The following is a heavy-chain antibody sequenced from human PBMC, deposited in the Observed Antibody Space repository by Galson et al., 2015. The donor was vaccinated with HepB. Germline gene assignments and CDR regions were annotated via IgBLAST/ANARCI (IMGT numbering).Heavy chain of an antibody. Sequence: QSGAEVKKPGESLRISCKGSGYSFTSYWIGWVRQMPGKGLEWMGIIYPGDSDTRYSPSFQGQVTISADKSISTAYLQWSSLKASDTALYYCVRDPGMGLTLGGTVYWGHGTLVTVSS. D-gene: IGHD1-1*01. V-gene: IGHV5-51*03. CDR3: VRDPGMGLTLGGTVY. CDR1: GYSFTSYW. J-gene: IGHJ4*01. CDR2: IYPGDSDT.